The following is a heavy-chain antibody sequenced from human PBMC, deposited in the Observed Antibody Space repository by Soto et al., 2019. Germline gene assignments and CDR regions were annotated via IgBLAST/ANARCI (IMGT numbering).Heavy chain of an antibody. J-gene: IGHJ4*02. D-gene: IGHD3-22*01. V-gene: IGHV3-53*01. Sequence: EVQLVESGGGLIQPGGSLRLSCAASGFTVSSNYMSWVRQAPGKGLEWVSVISGSGGSTYYADSVKGRFTISRDNSKNTLYLQMNSLRAEDTAVYYCAHYYDSSGYPLFGYWGQGTLVTVSS. CDR1: GFTVSSNY. CDR3: AHYYDSSGYPLFGY. CDR2: ISGSGGST.